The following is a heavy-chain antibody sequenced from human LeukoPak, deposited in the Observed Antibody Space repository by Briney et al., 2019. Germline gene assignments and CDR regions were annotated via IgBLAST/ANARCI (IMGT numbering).Heavy chain of an antibody. CDR3: ARAPRYFDWLSDAFDI. CDR1: GFTFSNYA. CDR2: ISGSGGST. Sequence: GGSLRLSCAASGFTFSNYAMSWVRQAPGKGLERVSGISGSGGSTYYADSVKGRFTISRDNSKNTLYLQMNSLRAEDTAVYYCARAPRYFDWLSDAFDIWGQGTMVTVSS. D-gene: IGHD3-9*01. V-gene: IGHV3-23*01. J-gene: IGHJ3*02.